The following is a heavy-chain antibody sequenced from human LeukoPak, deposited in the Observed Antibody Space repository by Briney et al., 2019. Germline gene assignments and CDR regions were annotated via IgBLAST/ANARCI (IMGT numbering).Heavy chain of an antibody. J-gene: IGHJ4*02. CDR2: IWYDGSKK. Sequence: GGSLRLSCAASGFTFSKYGIHWVRQAPGKGVEWVALIWYDGSKKFYADSFKGRFTISIYNSNYTLYLQMNSLSADDTAVYYCARCRAGIAVAVYYWGQGTLVTVSS. V-gene: IGHV3-33*01. CDR3: ARCRAGIAVAVYY. CDR1: GFTFSKYG. D-gene: IGHD6-19*01.